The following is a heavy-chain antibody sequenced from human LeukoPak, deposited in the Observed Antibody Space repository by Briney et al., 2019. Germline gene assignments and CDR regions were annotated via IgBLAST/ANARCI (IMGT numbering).Heavy chain of an antibody. CDR1: GFTFDDYG. CDR2: INWNGGSI. V-gene: IGHV3-20*01. J-gene: IGHJ6*03. Sequence: GGSLRLSCAASGFTFDDYGMTWVRQAPGKGLEWVSGINWNGGSIGYADSVKGRFTISRDNAKKSLYLQMNSLRAEDTALYHCAGDRGYDSSGHYYYYYMDVWGKGTTVTVSS. CDR3: AGDRGYDSSGHYYYYYMDV. D-gene: IGHD3-22*01.